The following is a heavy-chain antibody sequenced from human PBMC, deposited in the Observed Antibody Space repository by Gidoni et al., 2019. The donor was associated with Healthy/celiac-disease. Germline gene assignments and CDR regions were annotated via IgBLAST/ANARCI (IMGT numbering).Heavy chain of an antibody. Sequence: EVQLLESGGGLVQPGGSLRLSCAPSGFTFSSYAMSWVRQAPGKGLEWVSAISGSGGSTYYADSVKGRFTISRDNSKNTLYLQLNSLRAEDTAVYYCAKGGTVSGYYYGMDVWGQGTTVTVSS. D-gene: IGHD4-4*01. J-gene: IGHJ6*02. CDR1: GFTFSSYA. V-gene: IGHV3-23*01. CDR3: AKGGTVSGYYYGMDV. CDR2: ISGSGGST.